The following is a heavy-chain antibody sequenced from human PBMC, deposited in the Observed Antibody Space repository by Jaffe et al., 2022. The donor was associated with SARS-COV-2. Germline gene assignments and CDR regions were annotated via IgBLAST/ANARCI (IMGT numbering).Heavy chain of an antibody. CDR1: GFTFSSYS. J-gene: IGHJ6*02. D-gene: IGHD6-13*01. V-gene: IGHV3-21*01. CDR3: ARDRLAAAGTRSYYYYGMDV. Sequence: EVQLVESGGGLVKPGGSLRLSCAASGFTFSSYSMNWVRQAPGKGLEWVSSISSSSSYIYYADSVKGRFTISRDNAKNSLYLQMNSLRAEDTAVYYCARDRLAAAGTRSYYYYGMDVWGQGTTVTVSS. CDR2: ISSSSSYI.